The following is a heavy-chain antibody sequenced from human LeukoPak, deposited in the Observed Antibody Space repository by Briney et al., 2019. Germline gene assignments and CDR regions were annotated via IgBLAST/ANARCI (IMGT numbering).Heavy chain of an antibody. Sequence: LRLSCAASGFTFSSYSMNWIRQHPGKGLEWIGYIYYSGSTYYNPSLTSRVTMSVDTSKNQFSLKLSSVTAADTAIYYCARDHTETSSLNFRNYYYYGMDIWGQGTTVIVSS. CDR1: GFTFSSYS. CDR3: ARDHTETSSLNFRNYYYYGMDI. D-gene: IGHD4-11*01. V-gene: IGHV4-31*02. J-gene: IGHJ6*02. CDR2: IYYSGST.